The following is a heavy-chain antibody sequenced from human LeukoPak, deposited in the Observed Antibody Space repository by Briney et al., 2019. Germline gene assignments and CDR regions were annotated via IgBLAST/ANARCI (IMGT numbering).Heavy chain of an antibody. V-gene: IGHV1-69*06. J-gene: IGHJ6*03. Sequence: SVKVSCKASGGSFSSYAIIWVRQAPGRGLEWMGRIIPIFGTANYAQKFQGRVTITADIVSSTAYMEVNSLTSDDTAVYFCAKQGAARQDYYMDVWGNGTTVTVSS. D-gene: IGHD5-18*01. CDR3: AKQGAARQDYYMDV. CDR2: IIPIFGTA. CDR1: GGSFSSYA.